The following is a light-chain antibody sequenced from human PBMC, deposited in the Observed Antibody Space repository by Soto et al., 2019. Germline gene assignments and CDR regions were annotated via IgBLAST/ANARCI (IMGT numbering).Light chain of an antibody. CDR1: ETISSNY. Sequence: DIQMTQSPSSLSASVGDRVSITCRASETISSNYLNWYQQRPGIPPKLLVYAASILQGGVPSRFTGSGSGTDFTLTITSLQPEDFGXXYCXQSFATPYTFGQGTKLEI. V-gene: IGKV1-39*01. CDR2: AAS. J-gene: IGKJ2*01. CDR3: XQSFATPYT.